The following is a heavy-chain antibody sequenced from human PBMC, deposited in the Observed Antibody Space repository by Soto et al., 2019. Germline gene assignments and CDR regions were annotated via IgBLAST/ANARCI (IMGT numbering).Heavy chain of an antibody. Sequence: KSSETLSLTCAVYGGSFSGYYWSWIRQPPGKGLEWIGEINHSGSTNYNPSLKSRVTISVDTSKNQFSLKLSSVTAADTAVYYCARAQSGYCTNGVCQNWFDPWGQGTLVTVSS. J-gene: IGHJ5*02. CDR3: ARAQSGYCTNGVCQNWFDP. D-gene: IGHD2-8*01. V-gene: IGHV4-34*01. CDR2: INHSGST. CDR1: GGSFSGYY.